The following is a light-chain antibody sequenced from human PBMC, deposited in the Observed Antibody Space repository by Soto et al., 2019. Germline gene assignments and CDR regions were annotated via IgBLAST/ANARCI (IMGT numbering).Light chain of an antibody. Sequence: QSVLTQPPSASGTPGQRVTISCSGSSSNIGRNTVNWYQQFPGTAPKLLSYTNDQRPSGVPDRFSGSRSGSSASLAISGLQSEDEADYYCSAWDDSLNGVVFGGRTQLTVL. CDR2: TND. CDR3: SAWDDSLNGVV. CDR1: SSNIGRNT. V-gene: IGLV1-44*01. J-gene: IGLJ2*01.